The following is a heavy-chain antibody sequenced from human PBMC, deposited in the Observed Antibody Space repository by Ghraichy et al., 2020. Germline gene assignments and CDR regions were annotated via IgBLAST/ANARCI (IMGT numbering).Heavy chain of an antibody. D-gene: IGHD5-18*01. CDR2: IAKDGRRE. CDR1: GFSFSVYW. V-gene: IGHV3-7*01. Sequence: GGSLRLSCEASGFSFSVYWMSWVRQAPGKGLEWVANIAKDGRREYYIDSVKGRFSISRDNTKNSMYLQMNSLSAEDTAVYYCARDATAPNFDSWGQGTLVTVSS. J-gene: IGHJ4*02. CDR3: ARDATAPNFDS.